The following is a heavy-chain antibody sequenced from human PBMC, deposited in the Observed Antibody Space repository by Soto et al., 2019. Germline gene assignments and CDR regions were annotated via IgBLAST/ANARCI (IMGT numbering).Heavy chain of an antibody. V-gene: IGHV1-46*03. D-gene: IGHD6-13*01. Sequence: ASVKVSCKASGYTFTIYYMHWVRQAPGQGLEWMGLINPSGGSTTYAQKFQGRVTMTRDTSTSTVYMELSSLRSEDTAVYYCTRFVAAAGHDYWGQGTLVTVSS. CDR1: GYTFTIYY. CDR3: TRFVAAAGHDY. J-gene: IGHJ4*02. CDR2: INPSGGST.